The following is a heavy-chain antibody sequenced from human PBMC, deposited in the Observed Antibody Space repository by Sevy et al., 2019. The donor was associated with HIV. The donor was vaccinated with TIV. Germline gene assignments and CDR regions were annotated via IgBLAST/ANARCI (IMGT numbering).Heavy chain of an antibody. Sequence: GGSLRLSCAASGFTFITYTMNWVRQAPGKGLEWVSSIGISSSYIYYADSVKGRFTISRDNAKKSLYLQMNSLRAEDMAVYYWARANLGSSGSYDAFDIWGQGTMVTVS. CDR3: ARANLGSSGSYDAFDI. J-gene: IGHJ3*02. D-gene: IGHD3-22*01. CDR1: GFTFITYT. CDR2: IGISSSYI. V-gene: IGHV3-21*01.